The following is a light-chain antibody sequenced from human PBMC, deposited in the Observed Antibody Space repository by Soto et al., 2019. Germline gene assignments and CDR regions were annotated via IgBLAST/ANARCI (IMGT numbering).Light chain of an antibody. J-gene: IGKJ1*01. CDR1: QNISSY. Sequence: IVLTQSPVTLSLSPGERATLSCRASQNISSYLIWYQQKPGQAPRLLMYDVSNRATGIPARFSGSGSGTDFTLTISSLESEDLAVYYCQQRSNWPRTFGHGTKVDIK. CDR3: QQRSNWPRT. V-gene: IGKV3-11*01. CDR2: DVS.